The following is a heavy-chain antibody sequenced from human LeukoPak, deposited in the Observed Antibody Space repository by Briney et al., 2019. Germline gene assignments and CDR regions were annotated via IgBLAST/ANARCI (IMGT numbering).Heavy chain of an antibody. CDR1: GGSISSYY. Sequence: PSETLSLTCTVSGGSISSYYWSWIRQHPGKGLEWIGYIYYSGSTYYNPSLKSRVTISVDTSKNQFSLKLSSVTAADTAVYYCARDGPDSSGYYNLDYWGQGTLVTVSS. V-gene: IGHV4-59*06. D-gene: IGHD3-22*01. CDR2: IYYSGST. CDR3: ARDGPDSSGYYNLDY. J-gene: IGHJ4*02.